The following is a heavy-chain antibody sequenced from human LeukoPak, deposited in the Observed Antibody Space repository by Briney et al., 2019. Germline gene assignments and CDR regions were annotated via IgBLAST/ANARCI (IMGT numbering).Heavy chain of an antibody. D-gene: IGHD6-13*01. J-gene: IGHJ5*02. CDR1: GYAFTSFW. Sequence: ASVKVSCKASGYAFTSFWIQWVRQAPGQGLEWTGLINPSDGSTTYTHRFQGRVTVTRDTFTSTVYMDLSSLRSEDTAVYYCARAPRDSSTMLDRWGQGTLVTVSS. CDR3: ARAPRDSSTMLDR. V-gene: IGHV1-46*01. CDR2: INPSDGST.